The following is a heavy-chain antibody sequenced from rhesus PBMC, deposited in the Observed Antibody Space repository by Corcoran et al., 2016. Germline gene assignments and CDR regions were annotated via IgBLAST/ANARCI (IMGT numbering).Heavy chain of an antibody. D-gene: IGHD3-3*01. Sequence: QVQLQESGPGLVKPSETLSLTCAVSGGSISSSNWWSWIRQPPGKGLEWLGYISGSSGRTNYKPARKSRVTIAKETSKNQVYLKLGSVTAADTAGYYCARVSIFGLGRRSLPTVLDVWGRGVLVTVSS. CDR1: GGSISSSNW. V-gene: IGHV4S19*01. J-gene: IGHJ5-2*02. CDR2: ISGSSGRT. CDR3: ARVSIFGLGRRSLPTVLDV.